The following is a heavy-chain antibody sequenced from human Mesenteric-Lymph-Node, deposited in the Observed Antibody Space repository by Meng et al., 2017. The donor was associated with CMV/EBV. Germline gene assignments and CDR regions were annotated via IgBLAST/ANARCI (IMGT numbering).Heavy chain of an antibody. D-gene: IGHD3-3*01. Sequence: ASVKVSCKASGYTFTTYYMHWVRQVPGQGLEWMGIINVSGGSTRYAQKFQGRVSMTSDTSTSTAYMALSSLRSEDTAVYYCAREREITIFGVVGYQYYYYGMDVWGQGTTVTVSS. V-gene: IGHV1-46*01. CDR2: INVSGGST. CDR1: GYTFTTYY. J-gene: IGHJ6*02. CDR3: AREREITIFGVVGYQYYYYGMDV.